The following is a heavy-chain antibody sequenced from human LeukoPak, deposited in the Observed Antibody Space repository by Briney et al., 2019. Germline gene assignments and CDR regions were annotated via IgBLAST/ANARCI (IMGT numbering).Heavy chain of an antibody. CDR3: AREDSSGYAFDY. J-gene: IGHJ4*02. Sequence: ASVKVSCKASGYTFTNNDISWVRQAPGQGLEWMGWINTKKGNRNYVQKLQGRVTMTTDTSTSTAYMELRSLRSDDTAVYYCAREDSSGYAFDYWGQGSLVTVSS. CDR2: INTKKGNR. CDR1: GYTFTNND. D-gene: IGHD3-22*01. V-gene: IGHV1-18*01.